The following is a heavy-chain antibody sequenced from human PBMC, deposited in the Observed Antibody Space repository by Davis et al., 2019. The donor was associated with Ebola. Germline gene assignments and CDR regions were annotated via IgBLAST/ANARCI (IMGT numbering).Heavy chain of an antibody. CDR2: IIPILGIA. CDR1: GGTFSSYT. J-gene: IGHJ4*02. D-gene: IGHD5-24*01. V-gene: IGHV1-69*02. Sequence: SVKVSCKASGGTFSSYTISWVRQAPGQGLEWMGRIIPILGIANYAQKFQGRVTITADKSTSTAYMELSSLRSEDTAVYYCASEMRVLDGYNYGDYWGQGTLVTVSS. CDR3: ASEMRVLDGYNYGDY.